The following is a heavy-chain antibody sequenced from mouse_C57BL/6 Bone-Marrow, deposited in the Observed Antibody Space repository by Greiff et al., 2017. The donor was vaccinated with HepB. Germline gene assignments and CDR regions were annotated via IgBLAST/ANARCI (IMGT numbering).Heavy chain of an antibody. CDR1: GYTFTSYW. V-gene: IGHV1-55*01. D-gene: IGHD2-2*01. CDR2: IYPGSGST. J-gene: IGHJ3*01. Sequence: QVQLKQPGAELVKPGASVKMSCKASGYTFTSYWITWVKQRPGQGLEWIGDIYPGSGSTNYNEKFKSKATLTVDTSSSTAYMQLSSLTSEDSAVYYCARGSSPYGYDKGFAYWGQGTLVTVSA. CDR3: ARGSSPYGYDKGFAY.